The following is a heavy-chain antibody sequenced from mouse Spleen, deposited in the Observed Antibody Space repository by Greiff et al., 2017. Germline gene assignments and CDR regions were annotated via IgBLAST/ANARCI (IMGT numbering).Heavy chain of an antibody. CDR2: INPSSGYT. Sequence: VQLQQSGAELARPGASVKMSCKASGYTFTSYTMHWVKQRPGQGLEWIGYINPSSGYTKYNQKFKDKATLTADKSSSTAYMQLSSLTSEDSAVYYCAREDYYGSVAMDYWGQGTSVTVSS. D-gene: IGHD1-1*01. CDR1: GYTFTSYT. CDR3: AREDYYGSVAMDY. J-gene: IGHJ4*01. V-gene: IGHV1-4*01.